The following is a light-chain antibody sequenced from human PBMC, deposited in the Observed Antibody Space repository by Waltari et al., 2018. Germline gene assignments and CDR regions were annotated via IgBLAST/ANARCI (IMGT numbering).Light chain of an antibody. V-gene: IGLV1-47*01. CDR1: SSNIGSNY. Sequence: QSVLTQPPSASGTPGQRVTNSCSGSSSNIGSNYVYWYQQFPGTAPKLLIYRNDQRHSGVPDRFSGSKFGTSSSLAISGVRSEDEADYSCAAWDDSLSGVLFGGGTSLTVL. CDR3: AAWDDSLSGVL. CDR2: RND. J-gene: IGLJ2*01.